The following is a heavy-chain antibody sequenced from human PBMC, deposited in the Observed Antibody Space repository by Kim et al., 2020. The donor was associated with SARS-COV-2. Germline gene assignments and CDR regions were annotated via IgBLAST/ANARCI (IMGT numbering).Heavy chain of an antibody. Sequence: ASVKVSCKASGYTFTTYFIHWVRQAPGQRLEWMGIINPTGGSTTYAQRFQGRVTMTRDTSTSTVYMDLSSVGSADTAVYYCARVAHCSSTSCPFDYWGQG. D-gene: IGHD2-2*01. CDR3: ARVAHCSSTSCPFDY. V-gene: IGHV1-46*01. CDR1: GYTFTTYF. CDR2: INPTGGST. J-gene: IGHJ4*02.